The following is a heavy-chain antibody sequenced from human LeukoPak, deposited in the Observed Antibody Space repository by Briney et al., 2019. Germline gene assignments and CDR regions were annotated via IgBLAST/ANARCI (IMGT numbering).Heavy chain of an antibody. D-gene: IGHD3-16*02. Sequence: GGSLRLSCAASGFTFSSYWMHWVRQAPGKGLVWVSRINSDGSSTDYADSVKGRFTITRDNAKNTLSLQMNSLRAEDTAVYYCARDEGNDYVWGSYRPFDYWGQGTLVTVSS. V-gene: IGHV3-74*01. CDR3: ARDEGNDYVWGSYRPFDY. CDR1: GFTFSSYW. CDR2: INSDGSST. J-gene: IGHJ4*02.